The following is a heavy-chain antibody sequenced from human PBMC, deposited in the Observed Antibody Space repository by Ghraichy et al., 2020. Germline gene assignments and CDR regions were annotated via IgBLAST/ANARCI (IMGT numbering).Heavy chain of an antibody. CDR3: ARGAVTGTSSDS. J-gene: IGHJ4*02. V-gene: IGHV3-74*01. D-gene: IGHD6-19*01. CDR2: INSDGSSA. Sequence: GGSLRLSCAASGFTFRNYWMHWVRRPPGKGLVWVSRINSDGSSASYADSVKGRFTISRDNAKSTLYLQMNSLRAEDMAVYYCARGAVTGTSSDSWGQGTLVTVSS. CDR1: GFTFRNYW.